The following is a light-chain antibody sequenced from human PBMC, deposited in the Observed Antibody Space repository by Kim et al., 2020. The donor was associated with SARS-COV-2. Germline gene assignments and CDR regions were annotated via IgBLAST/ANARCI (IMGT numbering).Light chain of an antibody. V-gene: IGKV3-20*01. CDR1: QSVSSSY. CDR3: QQYGSSPVT. CDR2: GAS. Sequence: EIVLTQSPGTLSLSPGERATLSCRASQSVSSSYLAWYRHKPGQAPRLLIYGASSRATGIPDRFYGSGSGPDFTLTISRLEPEDFAVYYCQQYGSSPVTFGQGTRLEIK. J-gene: IGKJ5*01.